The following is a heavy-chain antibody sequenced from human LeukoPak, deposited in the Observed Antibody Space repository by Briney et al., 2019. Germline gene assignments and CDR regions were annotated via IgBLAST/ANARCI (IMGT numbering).Heavy chain of an antibody. D-gene: IGHD4-17*01. Sequence: ASVTVSCTASGYTFTGYYMHWVRQAPGQGLEWMGWINPIRGGTNYAQKFQGRVTMTRDTSISTAYMELSRLRSDDTAVYYCARQVPTVTTYISRYYWFDPWGQGTLVTVSS. V-gene: IGHV1-2*02. CDR3: ARQVPTVTTYISRYYWFDP. CDR1: GYTFTGYY. CDR2: INPIRGGT. J-gene: IGHJ5*02.